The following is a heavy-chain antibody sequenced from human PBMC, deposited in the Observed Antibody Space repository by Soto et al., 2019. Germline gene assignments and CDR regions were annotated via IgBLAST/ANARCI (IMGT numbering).Heavy chain of an antibody. V-gene: IGHV4-34*01. D-gene: IGHD3-10*01. Sequence: QVQLQQWGAGLLKPSETLSLTCAVYGGSFSGYYWSWIRQPPGKGLAWIGEINHSGSTNYNPSLKSRVTISGDTSKNQCSLERGSVTAADTAVYYCARGLINDYGSGSYYYFDYWGQGTLVTVSS. CDR1: GGSFSGYY. J-gene: IGHJ4*02. CDR2: INHSGST. CDR3: ARGLINDYGSGSYYYFDY.